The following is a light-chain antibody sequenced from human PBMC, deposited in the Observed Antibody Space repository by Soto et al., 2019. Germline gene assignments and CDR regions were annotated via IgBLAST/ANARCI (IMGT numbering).Light chain of an antibody. Sequence: IQMTQSPSSLSASVGDRVTITCRASAAISNDLAWYQQKPGEVPRLLIYGASTLQSGVPSRFSGSRSGTLFTLTISSLQPEDVATYYCQKYNIAPFTFGPGSRVEIK. J-gene: IGKJ3*01. CDR3: QKYNIAPFT. V-gene: IGKV1-27*01. CDR1: AAISND. CDR2: GAS.